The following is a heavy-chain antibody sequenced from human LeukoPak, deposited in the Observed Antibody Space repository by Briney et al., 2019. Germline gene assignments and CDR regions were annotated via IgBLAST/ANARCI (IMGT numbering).Heavy chain of an antibody. D-gene: IGHD3-10*01. CDR3: AKDHGSVSYYYY. Sequence: GGSLRLSCAASGFTFSSYGMHWVRQAPGKGLEWVAFIRYDGSNKYYADSVKGRFTISRDNSKNTLYLQMNSLRAEDTAVYYCAKDHGSVSYYYYWGQGTLVTVSS. CDR1: GFTFSSYG. CDR2: IRYDGSNK. J-gene: IGHJ4*02. V-gene: IGHV3-30*02.